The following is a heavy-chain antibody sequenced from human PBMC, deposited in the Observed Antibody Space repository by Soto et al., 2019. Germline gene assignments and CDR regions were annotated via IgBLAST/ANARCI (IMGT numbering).Heavy chain of an antibody. J-gene: IGHJ3*02. Sequence: LKIASMASGYSFTSYWIGWVRQMPGKGLDWMGIIYPGDSDTRYSPSFQGQVASSADKSTRTADLQWSSLKASDTAMYYCARRGYCSGGSCPNAFDIWGQGTMVTVSS. D-gene: IGHD2-15*01. CDR3: ARRGYCSGGSCPNAFDI. V-gene: IGHV5-51*01. CDR1: GYSFTSYW. CDR2: IYPGDSDT.